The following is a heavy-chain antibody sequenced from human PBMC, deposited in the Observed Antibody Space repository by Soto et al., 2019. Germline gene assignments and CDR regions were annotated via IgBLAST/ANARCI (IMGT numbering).Heavy chain of an antibody. Sequence: GASVKVSCKASGGTFRNHVFNWVRQAPGQGLEWMGGIIPIIGTPNYAQKFQGRVTITADASTSTVYLEVSSLRSQDTAVYYCARDLEFRDGNISHLDYWGQGXLVTVYS. D-gene: IGHD3-10*01. V-gene: IGHV1-69*13. CDR1: GGTFRNHV. J-gene: IGHJ4*02. CDR2: IIPIIGTP. CDR3: ARDLEFRDGNISHLDY.